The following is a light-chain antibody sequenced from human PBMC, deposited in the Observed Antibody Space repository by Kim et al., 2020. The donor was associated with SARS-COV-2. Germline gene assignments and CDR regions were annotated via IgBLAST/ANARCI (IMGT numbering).Light chain of an antibody. Sequence: ASVGARVTITCRASQSISSYLNWYQQKPGKAPELLIYAAFTLQSGVPSRFSGSGSGTDFTLTISSLQPEDFATYYCQQSYSTPRTFGQATKVDIK. V-gene: IGKV1-39*01. J-gene: IGKJ1*01. CDR1: QSISSY. CDR3: QQSYSTPRT. CDR2: AAF.